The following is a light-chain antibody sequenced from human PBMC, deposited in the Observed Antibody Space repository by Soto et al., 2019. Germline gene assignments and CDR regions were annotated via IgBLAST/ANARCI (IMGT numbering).Light chain of an antibody. CDR3: QQYNTYAWT. J-gene: IGKJ1*01. Sequence: DIQMTQSPSTLSASVGDRVTITCRASQSISIWLAWYQQKPGKAPKLLIYRASSLESGVPSRFSGSASGTEFTLPISSLQPDDFATYYCQQYNTYAWTFGQGTKVEIK. V-gene: IGKV1-5*03. CDR1: QSISIW. CDR2: RAS.